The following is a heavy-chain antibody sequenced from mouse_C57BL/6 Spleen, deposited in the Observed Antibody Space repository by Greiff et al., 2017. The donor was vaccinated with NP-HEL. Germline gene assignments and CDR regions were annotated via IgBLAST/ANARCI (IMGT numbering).Heavy chain of an antibody. V-gene: IGHV7-3*01. CDR1: GFTFTDYY. D-gene: IGHD2-2*01. Sequence: EVKVVESGGGLVQPGGSLSLSCAASGFTFTDYYMSWVRQPPGKALEWLGFIRNKANGYKTEYSASVKGRFTISRDNSQSILYLQMNALRAEDSATYYCARSGFYAMDYWGQGTSVTVSS. CDR2: IRNKANGYKT. J-gene: IGHJ4*01. CDR3: ARSGFYAMDY.